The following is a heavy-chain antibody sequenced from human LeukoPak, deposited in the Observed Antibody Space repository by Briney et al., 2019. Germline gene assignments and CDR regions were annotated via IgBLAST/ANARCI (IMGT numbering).Heavy chain of an antibody. CDR1: GFTFSSYE. CDR2: ISSSSSYI. Sequence: GGSLRLSCAASGFTFSSYEMNWVRQAPGKGLEWVSSISSSSSYIYYADSVKGRFTISRDNAKNSLYLQMNSLRAEDTAVYYCARVVAGKRSGGFDYWGQGTLVTVSS. V-gene: IGHV3-21*01. J-gene: IGHJ4*02. D-gene: IGHD6-19*01. CDR3: ARVVAGKRSGGFDY.